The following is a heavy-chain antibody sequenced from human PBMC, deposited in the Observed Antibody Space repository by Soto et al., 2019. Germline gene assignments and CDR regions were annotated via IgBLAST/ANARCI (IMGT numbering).Heavy chain of an antibody. CDR2: TYYSGET. D-gene: IGHD1-26*01. Sequence: PSETLSLTCTVSGGSISRGGYYWGWVRQDPGKGLEWIGYTYYSGETFYNPSLRSRITISSDKSNNQFSLRLTSVTAADTAVYYCARSRVGASSTSDFWGQGTLVTVSS. J-gene: IGHJ4*02. CDR1: GGSISRGGYY. V-gene: IGHV4-31*03. CDR3: ARSRVGASSTSDF.